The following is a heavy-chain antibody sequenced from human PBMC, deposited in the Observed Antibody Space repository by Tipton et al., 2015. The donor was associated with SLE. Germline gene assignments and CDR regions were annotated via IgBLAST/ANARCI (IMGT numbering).Heavy chain of an antibody. D-gene: IGHD3-10*01. CDR3: ARDPVRGYYYYGMDV. CDR1: GGTFSSYA. V-gene: IGHV1-69*09. CDR2: IIPILGIA. Sequence: QVQLVQSGAEVKKPGSSVKVSCKASGGTFSSYAISWVRQAPGQGLEWMGGIIPILGIAKYAQKFQGRVTITADKSTSTAYMELSSLRSEDTAVYYCARDPVRGYYYYGMDVWGQGTTVTVSS. J-gene: IGHJ6*02.